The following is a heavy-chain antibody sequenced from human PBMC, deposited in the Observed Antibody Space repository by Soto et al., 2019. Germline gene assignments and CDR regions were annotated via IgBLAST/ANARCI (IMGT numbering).Heavy chain of an antibody. CDR1: GYTFTRYY. CDR3: AREFGVAVAGYNWFDP. Sequence: APVKVSCKASGYTFTRYYMHWVRQPPGQGLEWMGIINPSGGSTSYAQKFQGRVTMTRDTSTSTVYMELSSLRSEDTAVYYCAREFGVAVAGYNWFDPWGQGTLVTVSS. CDR2: INPSGGST. D-gene: IGHD6-19*01. J-gene: IGHJ5*02. V-gene: IGHV1-46*03.